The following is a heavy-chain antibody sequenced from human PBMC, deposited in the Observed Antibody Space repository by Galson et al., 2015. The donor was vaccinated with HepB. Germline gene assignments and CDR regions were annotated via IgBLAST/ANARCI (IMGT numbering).Heavy chain of an antibody. V-gene: IGHV3-30*18. CDR1: GFNFSHFA. J-gene: IGHJ4*02. Sequence: SLRLSCAASGFNFSHFAMHWVRQAPGKGLEWVAIISYDGSNEYYADSVKGRFTLSRDNSKNTVYLQMNSLRTEDTAVYYCAKDLMATKPWWGQGTLVTVSS. D-gene: IGHD5-24*01. CDR3: AKDLMATKPW. CDR2: ISYDGSNE.